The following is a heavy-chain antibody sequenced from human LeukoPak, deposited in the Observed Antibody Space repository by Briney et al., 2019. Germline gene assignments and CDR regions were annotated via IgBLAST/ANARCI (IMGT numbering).Heavy chain of an antibody. CDR3: ARDLDRYYFDY. CDR1: GFTFSRYG. V-gene: IGHV3-74*01. CDR2: INTVGSST. Sequence: GGSLRLSCAASGFTFSRYGMHWVRQAPGKGLVWVSRINTVGSSTTYADSVKGRFTISRDNAKNTLYLQMNSLRAEDTAVYYCARDLDRYYFDYWGQGTLVTVSS. J-gene: IGHJ4*02.